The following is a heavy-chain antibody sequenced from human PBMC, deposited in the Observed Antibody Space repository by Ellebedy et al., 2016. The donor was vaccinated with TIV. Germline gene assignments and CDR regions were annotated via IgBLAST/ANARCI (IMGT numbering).Heavy chain of an antibody. V-gene: IGHV4-61*01. J-gene: IGHJ4*02. CDR1: GASISSTPYY. D-gene: IGHD2-2*01. CDR3: AASESADSDY. Sequence: SQTLSLTCAVSGASISSTPYYWTWIRQPPGKGLEWIGHMYYSGKSNYNPSLKSRVTMSIDTSKNEFSLKMSSVTAADTAVYYCAASESADSDYWGPGTLVTVS. CDR2: MYYSGKS.